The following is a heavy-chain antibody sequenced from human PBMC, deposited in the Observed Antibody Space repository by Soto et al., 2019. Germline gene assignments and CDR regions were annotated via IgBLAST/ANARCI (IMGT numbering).Heavy chain of an antibody. CDR3: ASFNYYGSGSYPGNYGMDV. V-gene: IGHV4-34*01. CDR2: INHSGST. CDR1: GGSFSGSY. D-gene: IGHD3-10*01. J-gene: IGHJ6*02. Sequence: PSETLSLTCVVYGGSFSGSYWSWIRQPPGKGLEWIGEINHSGSTNYNPSLKSRVTISVDTSKNQFSLKLSSVTAADTAVYYCASFNYYGSGSYPGNYGMDVWGQGT.